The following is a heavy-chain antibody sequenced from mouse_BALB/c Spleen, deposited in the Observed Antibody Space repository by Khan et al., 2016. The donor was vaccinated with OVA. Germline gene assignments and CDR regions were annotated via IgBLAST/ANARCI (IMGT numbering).Heavy chain of an antibody. CDR3: ARRNYFGYTFAY. Sequence: QVQLQQSGAELARPGASVKLSCKASGYTFTDFYINWVKQRTGQGLEWIGEISPGSGDTFYNERFKDKATLTADKSSNTAYMQLSSLTSEASAVYCCARRNYFGYTFAYWGQGTLVTVSA. J-gene: IGHJ3*01. D-gene: IGHD1-2*01. CDR2: ISPGSGDT. V-gene: IGHV1-77*01. CDR1: GYTFTDFY.